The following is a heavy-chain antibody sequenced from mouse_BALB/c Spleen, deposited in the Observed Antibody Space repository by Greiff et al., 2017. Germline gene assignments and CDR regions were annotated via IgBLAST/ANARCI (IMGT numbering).Heavy chain of an antibody. V-gene: IGHV5-6-5*01. CDR1: GFTFSSYA. CDR3: ARGRGYGNYFDY. Sequence: DVHLVESGGGLVKPGGSLKLSCAASGFTFSSYAMSWVRQTPEKRLEWVASISSGGSTYYPDSVKGRFTISRDNARNILYLQMSSLRSEDTAMYYCARGRGYGNYFDYWGQGTTLTVSS. J-gene: IGHJ2*01. D-gene: IGHD1-2*01. CDR2: ISSGGST.